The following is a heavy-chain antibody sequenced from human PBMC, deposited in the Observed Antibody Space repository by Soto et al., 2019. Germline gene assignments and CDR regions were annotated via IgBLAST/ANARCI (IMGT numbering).Heavy chain of an antibody. Sequence: QVQMVESGGGLVKPGGSLRLSCAASGFTFSDYCMSWIRQAPGKGLEWVSYISSSGSTIYYADSVKGRFTISRDNAKNSLYLQMNSLRAEDTAVYYCARVFFDKWVRQGGFDYWGQGTLVTVSS. CDR3: ARVFFDKWVRQGGFDY. CDR2: ISSSGSTI. D-gene: IGHD1-26*01. J-gene: IGHJ4*02. CDR1: GFTFSDYC. V-gene: IGHV3-11*01.